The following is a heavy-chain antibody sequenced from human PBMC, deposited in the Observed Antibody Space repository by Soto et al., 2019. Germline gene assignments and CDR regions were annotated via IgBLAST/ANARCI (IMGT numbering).Heavy chain of an antibody. CDR3: TTDWMVENYYYYGIDV. D-gene: IGHD3-10*01. J-gene: IGHJ6*02. V-gene: IGHV3-15*07. CDR1: GFTFSNAW. CDR2: IKSKTDGGTT. Sequence: GGSLRLSCAASGFTFSNAWMNWVRQAPGKGPEWVGRIKSKTDGGTTDYAAPVKGRFTISRDDSKNTLYLQMNSLKTEDTAVYYCTTDWMVENYYYYGIDVWGQGTTVTVSS.